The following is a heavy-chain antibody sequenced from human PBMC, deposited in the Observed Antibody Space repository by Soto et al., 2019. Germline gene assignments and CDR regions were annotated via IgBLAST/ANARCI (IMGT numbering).Heavy chain of an antibody. Sequence: QVQLVQSGAEVKKPGASVKVSCKASGYTFTSYDINWVRQATGQGLEWMGWMNPNSGNTGYAQKFQGRITMTRNTSITTAYMELSSLRSEDTAVYYCAGGPYYYYYMDVWGKGTTVTVSS. CDR3: AGGPYYYYYMDV. V-gene: IGHV1-8*01. CDR2: MNPNSGNT. CDR1: GYTFTSYD. J-gene: IGHJ6*03.